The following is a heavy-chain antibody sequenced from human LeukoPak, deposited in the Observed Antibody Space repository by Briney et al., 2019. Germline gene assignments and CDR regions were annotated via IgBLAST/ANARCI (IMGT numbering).Heavy chain of an antibody. V-gene: IGHV3-30*04. Sequence: PGRSLRLSCAASGFTFSSYAMHWVRQAPGKGLEWVAVISYDGSNKYYADSVKGRFTISRDNSKNTLYLQMNSLRAEDTAVYYCARRGVELERRKFDYWGQGTPVTVSS. J-gene: IGHJ4*02. CDR1: GFTFSSYA. CDR2: ISYDGSNK. CDR3: ARRGVELERRKFDY. D-gene: IGHD1-1*01.